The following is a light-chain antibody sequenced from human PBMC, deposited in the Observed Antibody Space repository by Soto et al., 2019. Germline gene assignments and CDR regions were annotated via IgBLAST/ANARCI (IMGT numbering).Light chain of an antibody. J-gene: IGKJ2*01. CDR2: LSS. CDR1: QSLLHSNGYTY. V-gene: IGKV2-28*01. Sequence: EIVMTQSPLSLPVTPGEPASISCRSSQSLLHSNGYTYLDWYLQKPGQSPQLVIYLSSNLAFVGPDRLSGSESGTDVTLKISRVEAEDDGVYYCMQSLQTPYAFGQGTKLEIK. CDR3: MQSLQTPYA.